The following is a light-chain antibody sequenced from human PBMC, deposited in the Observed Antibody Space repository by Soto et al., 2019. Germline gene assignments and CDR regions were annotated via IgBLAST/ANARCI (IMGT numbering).Light chain of an antibody. J-gene: IGLJ1*01. CDR1: SSDVGGYNY. Sequence: QSVLTQPPSASGSPGQSVTISCTGTSSDVGGYNYVSWYQQHPGKAPKLMIYGVTKRPSGVPDRFSDSKSGNTASLTVSGLQAEDEAYYYCSSYAGSNNYVFGTGTKLTVL. V-gene: IGLV2-8*01. CDR2: GVT. CDR3: SSYAGSNNYV.